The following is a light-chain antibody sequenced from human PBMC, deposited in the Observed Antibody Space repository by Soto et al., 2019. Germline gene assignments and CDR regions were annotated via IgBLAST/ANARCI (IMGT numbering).Light chain of an antibody. J-gene: IGKJ1*01. CDR2: RSY. V-gene: IGKV1-5*03. CDR3: QQDHTYALT. Sequence: DVQMTQSPSTVSASVGDRVTITCLARHSIGDSLAWYQQKPGKGPKVLVYRSYTLQSGVPSRFSGSGTGTEFTLTISSLQPDDFGTYFCQQDHTYALTFGQGTKVEIK. CDR1: HSIGDS.